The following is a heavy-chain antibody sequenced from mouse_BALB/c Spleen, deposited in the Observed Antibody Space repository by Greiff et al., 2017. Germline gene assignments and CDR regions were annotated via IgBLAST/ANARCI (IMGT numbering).Heavy chain of an antibody. CDR1: GYTFTSYW. D-gene: IGHD3-3*01. J-gene: IGHJ4*01. V-gene: IGHV1-87*01. CDR2: IYPGDGDT. CDR3: ARGDRAMDY. Sequence: QVQLQQSGAELARPGASVKLSCKASGYTFTSYWMQWVKQRPGQGLEWIGAIYPGDGDTRYTQKFKGKATLTADKSSSTAYMQLSSLASEDSAVYYCARGDRAMDYWGQGTSVTVSS.